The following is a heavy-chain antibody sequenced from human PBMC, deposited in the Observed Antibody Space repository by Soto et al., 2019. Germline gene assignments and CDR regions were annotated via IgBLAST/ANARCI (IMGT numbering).Heavy chain of an antibody. CDR1: GGSFSDYS. CDR3: ARPAMVRVGAFDI. V-gene: IGHV4-34*01. Sequence: SETLSLTCAVYGGSFSDYSWTWIRQPPGKGLEWIGEINHSGSTYYNPSLKSRVTISVDTSKNQFSLKLTSVTAADTAVYYCARPAMVRVGAFDIWGQGTMVTVSS. J-gene: IGHJ3*02. CDR2: INHSGST. D-gene: IGHD5-18*01.